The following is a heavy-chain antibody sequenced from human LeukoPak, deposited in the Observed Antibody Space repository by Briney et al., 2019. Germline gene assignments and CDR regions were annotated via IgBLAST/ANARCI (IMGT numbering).Heavy chain of an antibody. CDR1: GFTFSTCA. J-gene: IGHJ4*02. D-gene: IGHD2-2*01. CDR3: AKAHCSPTSCSRDDY. Sequence: PGGSLRLSCAASGFTFSTCAMGWVRQAPGKGLGWVSAISGSGGSTFYADSVKGRFTISRDNSKNTVYLQMSGLRAEDTALYYCAKAHCSPTSCSRDDYWGQGTLVTVSS. V-gene: IGHV3-23*01. CDR2: ISGSGGST.